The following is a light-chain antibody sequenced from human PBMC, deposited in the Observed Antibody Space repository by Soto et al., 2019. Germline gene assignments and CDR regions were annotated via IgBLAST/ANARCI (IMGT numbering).Light chain of an antibody. V-gene: IGLV2-14*01. CDR3: ISYTSSSTWV. Sequence: QSVLTQPASVSGSPGQSITISCTGTSSDVGGYNYVSWYQQHPGKAPKLMIYDVSNRPSGVSKRFAGSKSGNTASLTISGLHAEDEADYYCISYTSSSTWVFGGGTKLTVL. CDR1: SSDVGGYNY. CDR2: DVS. J-gene: IGLJ3*02.